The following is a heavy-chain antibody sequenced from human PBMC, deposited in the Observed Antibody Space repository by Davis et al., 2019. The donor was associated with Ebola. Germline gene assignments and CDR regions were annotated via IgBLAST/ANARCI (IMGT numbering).Heavy chain of an antibody. V-gene: IGHV1-69*13. CDR2: IIPIFGTT. D-gene: IGHD3-9*01. CDR1: GGTFSSYG. J-gene: IGHJ4*02. Sequence: AASVKVSYKASGGTFSSYGISWVRQAPGQGLEWMGGIIPIFGTTFYAQNFQGRVTITADESTSTAYMELSSLRSDDTAVYYCARYYDTLTGSYDYWGQGTLVTVSS. CDR3: ARYYDTLTGSYDY.